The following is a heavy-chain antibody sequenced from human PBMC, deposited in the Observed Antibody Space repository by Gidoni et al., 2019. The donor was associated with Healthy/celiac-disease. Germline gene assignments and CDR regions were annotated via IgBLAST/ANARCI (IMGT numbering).Heavy chain of an antibody. D-gene: IGHD4-17*01. J-gene: IGHJ5*02. V-gene: IGHV4-31*02. CDR2: T. Sequence: TYYNPSLKSRVTISVDTSKNQFSLKLSSVTAADTAVYYCARDFPLHYGDYDHVGWFDPWGQGTLVTVSS. CDR3: ARDFPLHYGDYDHVGWFDP.